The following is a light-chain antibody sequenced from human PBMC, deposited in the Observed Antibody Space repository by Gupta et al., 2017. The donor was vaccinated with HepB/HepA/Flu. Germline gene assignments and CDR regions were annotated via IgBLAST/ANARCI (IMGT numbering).Light chain of an antibody. CDR1: SPNIGAGYD. CDR2: CNR. CDR3: QSDDSSVSGQGVV. Sequence: QSVLTQPPSVSGAPGQRFTISCTGSSPNIGAGYDVHWYKQRLGTATNLLIYCNRNRHEGGPARYCGSTAGTAASLAITGLKAEEEAEYYSQSDDSSVSGQGVVFGGGTKLTVL. J-gene: IGLJ2*01. V-gene: IGLV1-40*01.